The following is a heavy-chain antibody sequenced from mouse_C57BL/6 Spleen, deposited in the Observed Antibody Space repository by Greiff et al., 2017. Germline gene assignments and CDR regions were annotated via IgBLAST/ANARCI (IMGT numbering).Heavy chain of an antibody. CDR3: AKLGQGAMDY. V-gene: IGHV1-76*01. Sequence: QVQLQQSGAELVRPGASVKLSCKASGYTFTDYYINWVKQRPGQGLEWIARIYPGSGNTYYNEKFKGKATLTAEKSSSTAYMQLSSLTSEDSAVYFCAKLGQGAMDYWGQGTSVTVSS. CDR1: GYTFTDYY. D-gene: IGHD4-1*01. J-gene: IGHJ4*01. CDR2: IYPGSGNT.